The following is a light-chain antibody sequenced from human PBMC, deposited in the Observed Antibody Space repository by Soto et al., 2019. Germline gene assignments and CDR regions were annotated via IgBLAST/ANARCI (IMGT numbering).Light chain of an antibody. CDR3: LSYTSANTRV. Sequence: QAVLTQPASVSGSPGQSITISCTGTSSDVGGYNYVSWYQQLPGKAPKLMIYDVSDRPSGVSNRFSGSKSGNTASLTISGLQAEDEADYYCLSYTSANTRVFGGGTKLTVL. CDR2: DVS. J-gene: IGLJ3*02. CDR1: SSDVGGYNY. V-gene: IGLV2-14*01.